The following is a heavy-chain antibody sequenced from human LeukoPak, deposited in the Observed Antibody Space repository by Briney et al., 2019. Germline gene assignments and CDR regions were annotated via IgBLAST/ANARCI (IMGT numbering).Heavy chain of an antibody. D-gene: IGHD4-23*01. CDR3: AKGVGGNPRYYFDY. Sequence: PGGSLRLSCAASGFTINNYGMTWVRQVPGKVLEWVSVISGGVGITNYADSVKGRFTISRDTSENTLYLQMNSLRADDTGVYYCAKGVGGNPRYYFDYWGQGTVVTVSS. J-gene: IGHJ4*02. CDR2: ISGGVGIT. CDR1: GFTINNYG. V-gene: IGHV3-23*01.